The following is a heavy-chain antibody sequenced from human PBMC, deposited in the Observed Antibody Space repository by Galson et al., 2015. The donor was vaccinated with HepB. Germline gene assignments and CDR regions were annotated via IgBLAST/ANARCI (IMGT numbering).Heavy chain of an antibody. Sequence: SLRLSCAASGFTFSSYAMSWVRQAPGKGLEWVSAISGSGGSTYYADSVKGRFTISRDNSKNTLYLQMNSLRAEDTAVYYCAKESGGSSGWKKKYYFDYWGQGTLVTVSS. D-gene: IGHD6-19*01. CDR1: GFTFSSYA. CDR3: AKESGGSSGWKKKYYFDY. J-gene: IGHJ4*02. V-gene: IGHV3-23*01. CDR2: ISGSGGST.